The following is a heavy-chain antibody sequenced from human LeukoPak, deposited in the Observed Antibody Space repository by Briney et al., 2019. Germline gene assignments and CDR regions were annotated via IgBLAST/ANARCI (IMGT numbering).Heavy chain of an antibody. Sequence: GGSLRLSCAASGFTFSSYGMHWVRQSPGRGLEWVSFISFDGSNEFYADSLKGRFTVSRDNSKDTLYLQMDSLRAEDTAVYYCAKQGFGCWGQGTLVTVSS. J-gene: IGHJ4*02. CDR1: GFTFSSYG. CDR2: ISFDGSNE. CDR3: AKQGFGC. V-gene: IGHV3-30*18.